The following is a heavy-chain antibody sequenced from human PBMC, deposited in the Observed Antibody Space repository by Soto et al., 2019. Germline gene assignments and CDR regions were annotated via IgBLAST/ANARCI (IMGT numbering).Heavy chain of an antibody. CDR2: MNANNGNT. V-gene: IGHV1-18*01. CDR3: ARVREGYSGYDPYYYYMDV. CDR1: GYTFTSYD. J-gene: IGHJ6*03. Sequence: ASVKVSCKASGYTFTSYDINWVRQATGQGLEWMGWMNANNGNTNYAQKLQGRVTMTTDTSTSTAYMELRSLRSDDTAVYYCARVREGYSGYDPYYYYMDVWGKGTTVTVSS. D-gene: IGHD5-12*01.